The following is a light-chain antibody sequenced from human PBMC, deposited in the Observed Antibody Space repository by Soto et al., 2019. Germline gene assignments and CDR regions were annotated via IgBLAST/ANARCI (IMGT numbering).Light chain of an antibody. V-gene: IGKV2-28*01. CDR1: QSLRHSNGYNY. J-gene: IGKJ4*01. CDR2: LGS. CDR3: MQALQTQLT. Sequence: DIVMTQSPLSLPVTPGEPASISCRSSQSLRHSNGYNYLDWYLQKPGQSPQLLIYLGSNRASGVSDRFSGSGSGTDFTLKISTVEAEDVGVYYCMQALQTQLTFGGGTKVEIK.